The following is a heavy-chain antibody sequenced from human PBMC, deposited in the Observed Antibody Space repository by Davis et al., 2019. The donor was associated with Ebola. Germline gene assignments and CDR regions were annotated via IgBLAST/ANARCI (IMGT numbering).Heavy chain of an antibody. CDR2: INHSGST. CDR3: ARGLPVVPGAIRWFDP. V-gene: IGHV4-34*01. Sequence: PLETLSLTCAVYGGSFSGYNWSWIRQPPGKGLEWIGEINHSGSTNYNPSLKSRVTISVETSKNQFSLKLNSVTAADTAVYYCARGLPVVPGAIRWFDPWGQGTLVTVSS. CDR1: GGSFSGYN. J-gene: IGHJ5*02. D-gene: IGHD2-2*01.